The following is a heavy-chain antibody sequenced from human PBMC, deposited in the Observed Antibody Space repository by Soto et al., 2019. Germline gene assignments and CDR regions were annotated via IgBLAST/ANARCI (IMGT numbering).Heavy chain of an antibody. CDR1: GFTVISNY. J-gene: IGHJ4*02. CDR3: AITGAGYYIV. Sequence: WGSLRLSCAASGFTVISNYLIFVRQAPGKGLEWVSVIFSADNTHYADSVKGRFTISRDNSKNTVFLQMNSLRAEDTAVYYCAITGAGYYIVWGQGTPVTVSS. CDR2: IFSADNT. D-gene: IGHD3-3*01. V-gene: IGHV3-53*01.